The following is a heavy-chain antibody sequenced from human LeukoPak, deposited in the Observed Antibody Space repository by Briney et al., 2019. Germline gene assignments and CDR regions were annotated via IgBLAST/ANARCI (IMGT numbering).Heavy chain of an antibody. CDR3: ARELERDYDFWSGNYPYYGMDV. CDR1: GYTFTGYY. V-gene: IGHV1-2*02. D-gene: IGHD3-3*01. Sequence: ASVKVSCKASGYTFTGYYMHWVRQAPGQGVEWMGWINPNSGGTNYAQKFQGRVTMTRDTSISTAYMELSRLRSDDTAVYYCARELERDYDFWSGNYPYYGMDVWGQGTTVTVSS. CDR2: INPNSGGT. J-gene: IGHJ6*02.